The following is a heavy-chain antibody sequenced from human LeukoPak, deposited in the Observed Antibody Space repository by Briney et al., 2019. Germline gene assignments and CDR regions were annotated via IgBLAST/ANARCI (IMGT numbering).Heavy chain of an antibody. CDR1: GYTFTSYA. D-gene: IGHD6-13*01. CDR3: ARDWQQLNY. CDR2: INTNTGNP. J-gene: IGHJ4*02. V-gene: IGHV7-4-1*02. Sequence: ASVTVSCKASGYTFTSYAMNWVRQAPGQGLEWMGWINTNTGNPTHAQGFTGRFVFSLDTSVSTAYLQISSLKAEDTAAYYCARDWQQLNYWGQGTLVTVSS.